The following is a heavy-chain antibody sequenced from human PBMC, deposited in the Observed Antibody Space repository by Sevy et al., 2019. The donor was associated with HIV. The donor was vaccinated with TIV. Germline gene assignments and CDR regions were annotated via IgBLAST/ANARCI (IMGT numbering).Heavy chain of an antibody. CDR2: INPNSDVT. Sequence: ASVKVSCETSGYRFTDYYIHWVRQAPGQGLEWMGWINPNSDVTKSAKKFQDRVIMTKDTSISTVYMELRGLTFDDSAVYYCARDQEFRSTTTCYSGLDHWGHGSLVTVSS. D-gene: IGHD2-2*02. CDR3: ARDQEFRSTTTCYSGLDH. V-gene: IGHV1-2*02. CDR1: GYRFTDYY. J-gene: IGHJ4*01.